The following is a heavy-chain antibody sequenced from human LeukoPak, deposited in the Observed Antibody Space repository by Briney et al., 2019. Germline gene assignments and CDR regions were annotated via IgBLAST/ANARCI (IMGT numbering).Heavy chain of an antibody. D-gene: IGHD3-10*01. CDR2: INPSGGST. CDR1: GYTFTSYY. CDR3: ARVGTMVRGVIPNPDWFDP. V-gene: IGHV1-46*01. J-gene: IGHJ5*02. Sequence: AASVKVSCKASGYTFTSYYMHWVRQAPGQGLEWMGIINPSGGSTSYAQKFQGRVTMTRDTSTSTVYMELSSLRSEDTAVYYCARVGTMVRGVIPNPDWFDPWGQGTLVTVSS.